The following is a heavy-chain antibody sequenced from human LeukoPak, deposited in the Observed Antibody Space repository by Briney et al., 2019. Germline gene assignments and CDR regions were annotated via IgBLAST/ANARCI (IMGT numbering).Heavy chain of an antibody. CDR2: IKQDGSEK. J-gene: IGHJ4*02. Sequence: GGSLRLSCAASGFTLSSYWMSWVRQAPGKALEWVANIKQDGSEKYYVDSVKGRFTISRDNAKNSLYLQMNSLRAEDTAVYYCARVYSSSPNYWGQGTLVTVSS. D-gene: IGHD6-6*01. CDR1: GFTLSSYW. V-gene: IGHV3-7*01. CDR3: ARVYSSSPNY.